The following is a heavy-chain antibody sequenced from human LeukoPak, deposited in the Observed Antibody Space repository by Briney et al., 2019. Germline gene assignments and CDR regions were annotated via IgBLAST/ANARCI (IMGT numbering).Heavy chain of an antibody. CDR1: GFTFSSYA. CDR3: AREGEGNFYSDY. J-gene: IGHJ4*02. D-gene: IGHD4-23*01. CDR2: ISYDGSNK. Sequence: TGGSLRLSCAASGFTFSSYAMHWVRQAPGKGLEWVAVISYDGSNKYYADSVKGRFTISRDNSKNTLYLQMNSLRAEDTAVYYCAREGEGNFYSDYWGQGTLVTVSS. V-gene: IGHV3-30-3*01.